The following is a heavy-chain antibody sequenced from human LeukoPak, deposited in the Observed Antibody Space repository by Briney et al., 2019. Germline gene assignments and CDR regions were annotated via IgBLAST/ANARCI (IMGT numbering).Heavy chain of an antibody. CDR1: GGSISSYY. CDR3: ATQRGKAAFFDY. CDR2: IYYSGST. V-gene: IGHV4-59*01. J-gene: IGHJ4*02. Sequence: SETLSLTCTVSGGSISSYYWSWIRQPPGKGLEWIGYIYYSGSTNYNPSLKSRVTISVDTSNNQFSLKLSSVTAADTAVYYCATQRGKAAFFDYWREGTLVTVPS. D-gene: IGHD7-27*01.